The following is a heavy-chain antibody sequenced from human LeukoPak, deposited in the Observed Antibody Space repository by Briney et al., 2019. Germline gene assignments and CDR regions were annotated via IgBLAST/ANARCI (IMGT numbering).Heavy chain of an antibody. J-gene: IGHJ6*02. D-gene: IGHD5-18*01. V-gene: IGHV1-69*13. CDR1: GGTFSSYA. CDR2: IIPIFGTA. Sequence: SVKVSCKASGGTFSSYAISWVRQAPGQGLEWMGGIIPIFGTANYAQKFQGRVTITADESTSTAYMELSSLRSEDTAVYYCARDTAMVDPYYYYGMDVWGQGTTVTVSS. CDR3: ARDTAMVDPYYYYGMDV.